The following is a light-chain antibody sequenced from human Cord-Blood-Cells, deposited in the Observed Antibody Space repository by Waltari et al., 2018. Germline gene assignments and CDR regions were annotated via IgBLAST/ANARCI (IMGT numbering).Light chain of an antibody. V-gene: IGKV1-8*01. J-gene: IGKJ4*01. Sequence: AIRMTQSPSSFSASTGDRVTITCRASQGISSYLAWYQQKPVKAPKLLIYAASTLQSGVPSRFSGSGSGTDFTLTISCLQSEDFATYYCQQYYSYPPTFGGGTKV. CDR2: AAS. CDR3: QQYYSYPPT. CDR1: QGISSY.